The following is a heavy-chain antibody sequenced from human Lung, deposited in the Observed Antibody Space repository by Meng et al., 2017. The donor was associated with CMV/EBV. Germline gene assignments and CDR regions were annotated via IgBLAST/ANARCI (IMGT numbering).Heavy chain of an antibody. CDR1: EFTFSSYR. CDR2: ISSTSAYI. Sequence: SCAAFEFTFSSYRMNWVRQAPGKGLEWVSFISSTSAYIDYADSVKGRFTISRDNARNSLFLQMNSLRAEDTAVYYCARDIRGSDYYYGMDVWVQGTXVTV. D-gene: IGHD3-10*01. J-gene: IGHJ6*02. V-gene: IGHV3-21*01. CDR3: ARDIRGSDYYYGMDV.